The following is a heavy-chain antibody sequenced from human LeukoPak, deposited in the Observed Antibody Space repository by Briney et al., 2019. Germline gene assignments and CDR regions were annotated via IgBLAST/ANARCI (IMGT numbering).Heavy chain of an antibody. D-gene: IGHD6-13*01. CDR1: GYTFTSYG. V-gene: IGHV1-18*01. Sequence: ASVKVSCKASGYTFTSYGISWVRQAPGQGLEWMGWISAYNGNTNYAQKLQGRVTMTTDTSTSTAYMELRSLRSDDTAVYYCARIMGIAAAGVRNWFDPWGQGTLVTVSS. J-gene: IGHJ5*02. CDR2: ISAYNGNT. CDR3: ARIMGIAAAGVRNWFDP.